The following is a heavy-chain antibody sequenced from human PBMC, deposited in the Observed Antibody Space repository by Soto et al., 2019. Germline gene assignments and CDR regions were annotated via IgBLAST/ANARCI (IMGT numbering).Heavy chain of an antibody. CDR1: GFSLSTSGVG. J-gene: IGHJ4*02. CDR2: LYWDDDK. V-gene: IGHV2-5*02. CDR3: ARTSVNWGSRGLVDY. D-gene: IGHD7-27*01. Sequence: QITLKESGPTLVKPTQTLTLTCTFSGFSLSTSGVGVGWIRQPPGKALEWLAFLYWDDDKRYSPSLKSRLTITQDNYKNQVPLTMTNMDPVDTATYYCARTSVNWGSRGLVDYWGQGTLVTVAS.